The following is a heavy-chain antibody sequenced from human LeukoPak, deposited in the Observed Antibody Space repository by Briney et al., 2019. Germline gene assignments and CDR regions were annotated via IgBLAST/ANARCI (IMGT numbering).Heavy chain of an antibody. J-gene: IGHJ5*02. V-gene: IGHV4-30-2*01. Sequence: SETLSLTFAVSGASISSGGCSWRWIRQPPGKGLEWIGYIYHSGSTYYNPSLKSRVTISIDRSKNQSSLKLNSVTAADTAGYYCARRPIYGWFDPWGQGTLVTVSS. CDR1: GASISSGGCS. D-gene: IGHD2/OR15-2a*01. CDR3: ARRPIYGWFDP. CDR2: IYHSGST.